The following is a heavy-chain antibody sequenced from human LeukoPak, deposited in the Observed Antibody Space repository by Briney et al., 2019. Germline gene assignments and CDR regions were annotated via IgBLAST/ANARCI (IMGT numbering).Heavy chain of an antibody. D-gene: IGHD2-15*01. CDR1: GNSFTSYW. J-gene: IGHJ5*02. CDR2: IDPSDSYT. CDR3: ARERAGGYCSGGSCPNWFDP. V-gene: IGHV5-10-1*01. Sequence: GESLKISCRGSGNSFTSYWISWVRQLPGKGVEWMGRIDPSDSYTNYSPSFQGHVTISADKSISTAYLQWSSLKASDTAMYYCARERAGGYCSGGSCPNWFDPWGQGTLVTVSS.